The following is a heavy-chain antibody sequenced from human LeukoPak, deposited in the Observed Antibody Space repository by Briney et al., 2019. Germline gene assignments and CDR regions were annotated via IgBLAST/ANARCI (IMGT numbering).Heavy chain of an antibody. CDR1: GFAFSNYE. D-gene: IGHD3-22*01. Sequence: AGGSLRLSCVASGFAFSNYEMNWVRQAPGKGLEWISYISTSGSTPFYAGSVKGRFTISRDNAKNSLYLQMKSLRAEDTAVYYRARPDRSGYTLDNWGQGTLVTVSS. V-gene: IGHV3-48*03. J-gene: IGHJ4*02. CDR3: ARPDRSGYTLDN. CDR2: ISTSGSTP.